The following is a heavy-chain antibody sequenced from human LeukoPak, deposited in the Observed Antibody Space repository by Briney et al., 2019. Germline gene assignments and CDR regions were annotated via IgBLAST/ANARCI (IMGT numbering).Heavy chain of an antibody. D-gene: IGHD3-16*02. CDR2: IIPIFGTA. Sequence: SVKVSCKASGGTFSSYAISWVRQAPGQGLEWMGGIIPIFGTANYAQKFQGRVTITTDESTSTAYMELSSLRSEDTAVYYCTREGVYAPDPTSYHRDAFDIWGQGTVVIVSS. J-gene: IGHJ3*02. CDR3: TREGVYAPDPTSYHRDAFDI. V-gene: IGHV1-69*05. CDR1: GGTFSSYA.